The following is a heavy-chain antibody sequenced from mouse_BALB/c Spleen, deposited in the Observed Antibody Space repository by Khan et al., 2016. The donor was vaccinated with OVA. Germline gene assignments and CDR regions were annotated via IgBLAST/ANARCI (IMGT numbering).Heavy chain of an antibody. J-gene: IGHJ4*01. CDR2: IDPETGGT. D-gene: IGHD2-3*01. Sequence: QVQLQQSGADLVRPGASVTLSCKASGYTFTDYEMHWVKQTPVHGLEWIGAIDPETGGTAYNQKFKGKATLTADKSSSTAYMELRSLPSEDSAVYYCPIAIYDGYWGYAMDYWGQGTSVTVSS. CDR3: PIAIYDGYWGYAMDY. CDR1: GYTFTDYE. V-gene: IGHV1-15*01.